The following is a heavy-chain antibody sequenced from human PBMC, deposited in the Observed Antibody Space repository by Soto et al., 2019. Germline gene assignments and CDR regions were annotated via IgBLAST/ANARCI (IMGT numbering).Heavy chain of an antibody. Sequence: GGSLRLSCAASGFTFSSYSMSWVRQAPGKGLEWVSAISGSGGSTYYADSVKGRFTISRDNSKNTLYLQMNSLRAEDTAVYHCAKDLTMVRGVIYYGMDVWGQGTTVTVSS. J-gene: IGHJ6*02. D-gene: IGHD3-10*01. CDR1: GFTFSSYS. CDR3: AKDLTMVRGVIYYGMDV. CDR2: ISGSGGST. V-gene: IGHV3-23*01.